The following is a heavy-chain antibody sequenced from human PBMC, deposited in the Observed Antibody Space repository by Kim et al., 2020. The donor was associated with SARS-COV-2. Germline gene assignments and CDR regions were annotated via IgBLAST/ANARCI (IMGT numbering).Heavy chain of an antibody. D-gene: IGHD3-22*01. CDR1: GFTFSSYG. CDR3: AKAVYDSSGVDY. V-gene: IGHV3-30*18. CDR2: ISYDGSNK. Sequence: GGSLRLSCAASGFTFSSYGMHWVRQAPGKGLEWVAVISYDGSNKYYADSVKGRFTISRDNSKNTLYLQMNSLRAEDTAVYYCAKAVYDSSGVDYWGEGT. J-gene: IGHJ4*02.